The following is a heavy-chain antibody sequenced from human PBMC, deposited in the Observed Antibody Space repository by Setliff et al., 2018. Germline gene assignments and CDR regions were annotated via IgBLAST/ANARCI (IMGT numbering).Heavy chain of an antibody. J-gene: IGHJ6*03. V-gene: IGHV1-69*06. CDR3: ARGRHPPWSGYPYYYMDV. CDR1: GGTFSSYA. CDR2: IIPIFGTA. Sequence: ASVKVSCKASGGTFSSYAISWVRQAPGQGLEWMGRIIPIFGTANYAQKFQGRVTITADKSTSTAYMGLSSLRSEDTAVYYCARGRHPPWSGYPYYYMDVWGKGTTVTVS. D-gene: IGHD3-3*01.